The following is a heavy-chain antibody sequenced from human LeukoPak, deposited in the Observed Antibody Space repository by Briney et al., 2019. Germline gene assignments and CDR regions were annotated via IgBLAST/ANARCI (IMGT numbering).Heavy chain of an antibody. CDR1: GFTFSDYG. V-gene: IGHV3-33*06. D-gene: IGHD1-26*01. CDR3: AKDYTKGVGATDY. Sequence: GRSLRLSCAASGFTFSDYGMHWVRQAPGKGLEWVAVIWYDGSNKYYADSVKGRFTVSRDNSKNTLDLQMNSLSAEDTAVYYCAKDYTKGVGATDYWGHGTLVTVSS. J-gene: IGHJ4*01. CDR2: IWYDGSNK.